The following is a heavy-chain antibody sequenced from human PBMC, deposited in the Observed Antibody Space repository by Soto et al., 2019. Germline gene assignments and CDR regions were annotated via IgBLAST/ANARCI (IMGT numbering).Heavy chain of an antibody. V-gene: IGHV3-30-3*02. CDR3: AKNTIFGVVTPKGAFDI. CDR2: ISYDGSNK. Sequence: GGSLRLSCAASGFTFSSYAMHWVRQAPGKGLEWVALISYDGSNKYYADSVKGRFTISRDNSKNTLYLQMNSLRAEDTALYYCAKNTIFGVVTPKGAFDIWGQGTMVTVSS. D-gene: IGHD3-3*01. CDR1: GFTFSSYA. J-gene: IGHJ3*02.